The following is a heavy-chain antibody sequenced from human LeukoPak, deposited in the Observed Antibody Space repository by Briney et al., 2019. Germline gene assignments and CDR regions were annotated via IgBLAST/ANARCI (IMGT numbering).Heavy chain of an antibody. CDR2: IIPIFGTA. D-gene: IGHD3-3*01. CDR3: ARDLSITIFGQPYNWFDP. Sequence: SVKVSCKASGYTFTNYGISWVRQAPGQGLEWMGGIIPIFGTANYAQKFQGRVTITTDESTSTAYMELSSLRSEDTAVYYCARDLSITIFGQPYNWFDPWGQGTLVTVSS. J-gene: IGHJ5*02. V-gene: IGHV1-69*05. CDR1: GYTFTNYG.